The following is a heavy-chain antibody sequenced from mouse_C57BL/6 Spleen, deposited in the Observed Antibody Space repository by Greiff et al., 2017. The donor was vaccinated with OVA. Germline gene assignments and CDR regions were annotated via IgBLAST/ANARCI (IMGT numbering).Heavy chain of an antibody. V-gene: IGHV14-2*01. J-gene: IGHJ1*03. CDR3: GSSYRYFDV. CDR2: IDPEAGET. Sequence: VQLQQSGAELVKPGASVKLSCTASGFNIKDYYMHWVKQRTEQGLEWIGRIDPEAGETKYAPKFQGKATITADTSSNTAYLQLSSLTAEDTAVYYCGSSYRYFDVWGTGTTVTVSS. CDR1: GFNIKDYY.